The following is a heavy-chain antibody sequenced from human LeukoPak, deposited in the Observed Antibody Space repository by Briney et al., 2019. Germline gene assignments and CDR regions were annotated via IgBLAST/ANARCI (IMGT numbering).Heavy chain of an antibody. CDR2: IKQDGSEK. D-gene: IGHD3-3*01. J-gene: IGHJ5*02. V-gene: IGHV3-7*01. Sequence: PGGPLNPSLAAPGSTFSSIGLSWSRKPPGKGLDWVANIKQDGSEKYYVDSVKGRFTISRDNAKNSLYLQMNSLRAEDTAVYYCARELRRRFDPWGQGTLVTVSS. CDR3: ARELRRRFDP. CDR1: GSTFSSIG.